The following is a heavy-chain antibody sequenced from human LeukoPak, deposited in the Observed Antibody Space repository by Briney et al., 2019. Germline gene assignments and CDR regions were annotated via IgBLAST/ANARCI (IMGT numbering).Heavy chain of an antibody. Sequence: GGSLRLSCAASGFTFSSYSMNWVRQAPGKGLEWVSSISSSSSYKYYADSVKGRFTISRDNAKNSLYLQMNSLRAEDTAVYYCARDGVTMVRGVISPLGYWGQGTLVTVSS. CDR3: ARDGVTMVRGVISPLGY. V-gene: IGHV3-21*01. CDR1: GFTFSSYS. CDR2: ISSSSSYK. D-gene: IGHD3-10*01. J-gene: IGHJ4*02.